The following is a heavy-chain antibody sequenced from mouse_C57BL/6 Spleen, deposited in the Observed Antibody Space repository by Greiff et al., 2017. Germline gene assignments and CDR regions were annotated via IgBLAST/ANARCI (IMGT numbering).Heavy chain of an antibody. V-gene: IGHV1-82*01. Sequence: QVQLKESGPELVKPGASVKISCKASGYAFSSSWMNWVKQRPGKGLEWIGRIYPGDGDTNYNGKFKGKATLTADKSSSTAYMQLSSLTSEDSAVYYCAIEEIDGYFDYWGQGTTLTVSS. CDR1: GYAFSSSW. CDR3: AIEEIDGYFDY. CDR2: IYPGDGDT. D-gene: IGHD2-3*01. J-gene: IGHJ2*01.